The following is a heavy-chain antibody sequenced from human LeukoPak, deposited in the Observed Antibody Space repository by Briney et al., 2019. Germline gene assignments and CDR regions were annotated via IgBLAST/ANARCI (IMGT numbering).Heavy chain of an antibody. Sequence: GGSLTLSCAASGFTFSSYSMNWVRQAPGKGLEWVSSISSSSSYIYYADSVKGRFTISRDNAKNSLYLQMSSLRAEDTAVYYCAREGNYYDSSGYYETYYFDYWGQGTLVTVSS. CDR3: AREGNYYDSSGYYETYYFDY. D-gene: IGHD3-22*01. J-gene: IGHJ4*02. CDR2: ISSSSSYI. CDR1: GFTFSSYS. V-gene: IGHV3-21*01.